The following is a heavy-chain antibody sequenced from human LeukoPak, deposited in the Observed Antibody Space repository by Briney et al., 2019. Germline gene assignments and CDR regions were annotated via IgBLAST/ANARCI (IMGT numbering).Heavy chain of an antibody. Sequence: SETLSLTCTVSGGSISSSSYYWGWIRQPPGKGLEWIGSIYYSGSTYYNPSLKSRVTISVDTSKNQFSLKLSSVTAADTAVYYCASHGGYCSGGSCYAIGYWGQGTLVTVSS. CDR1: GGSISSSSYY. D-gene: IGHD2-15*01. CDR2: IYYSGST. CDR3: ASHGGYCSGGSCYAIGY. V-gene: IGHV4-39*01. J-gene: IGHJ4*02.